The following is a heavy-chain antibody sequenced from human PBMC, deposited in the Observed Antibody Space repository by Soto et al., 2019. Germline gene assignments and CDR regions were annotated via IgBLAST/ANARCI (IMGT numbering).Heavy chain of an antibody. CDR2: IPYDGSNK. J-gene: IGHJ4*02. Sequence: PGGSLRLSCAASGFTFSSYGMHWVRQAPGKGLEWVAVIPYDGSNKYYADSVKGRFTISRDNSKNTLYLQMNSLRAEDTAVYYCAKGGRRIVGAPPPGYYFDYWGQGTLVTVSS. CDR1: GFTFSSYG. CDR3: AKGGRRIVGAPPPGYYFDY. D-gene: IGHD1-26*01. V-gene: IGHV3-30*18.